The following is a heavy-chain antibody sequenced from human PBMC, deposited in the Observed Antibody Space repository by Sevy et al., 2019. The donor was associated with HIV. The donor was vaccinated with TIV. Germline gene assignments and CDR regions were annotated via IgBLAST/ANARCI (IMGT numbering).Heavy chain of an antibody. CDR3: ARGADGMDV. J-gene: IGHJ6*02. CDR2: IIPILGIA. CDR1: GGTFSSYA. V-gene: IGHV1-69*04. Sequence: ASVKVSYKASGGTFSSYAISWVRQAPGQGLEWMGRIIPILGIANYAQKFQGRVTITADKSTSTAYMELSSLRSEDTAVYYCARGADGMDVWGQGTTVTVSS.